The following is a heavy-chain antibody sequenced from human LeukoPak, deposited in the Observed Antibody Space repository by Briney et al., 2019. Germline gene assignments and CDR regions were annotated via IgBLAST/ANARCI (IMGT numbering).Heavy chain of an antibody. Sequence: GGSLRLSCAASGFTFSSYAMHWVRQAPGKGLEWVAVISYDGSNKYYADSVKGRFTISRDNSKNTLYLQMNSLRAEDTAVYYCARGGSSSWPRGLYYFDYWGQGTLVTVSS. J-gene: IGHJ4*02. D-gene: IGHD6-13*01. CDR1: GFTFSSYA. CDR3: ARGGSSSWPRGLYYFDY. CDR2: ISYDGSNK. V-gene: IGHV3-30-3*01.